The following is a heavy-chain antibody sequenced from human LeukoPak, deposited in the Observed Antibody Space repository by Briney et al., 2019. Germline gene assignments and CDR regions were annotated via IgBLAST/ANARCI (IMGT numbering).Heavy chain of an antibody. V-gene: IGHV4-34*01. J-gene: IGHJ5*02. CDR2: IDHSGST. D-gene: IGHD6-13*01. CDR1: GGSFSGYY. Sequence: SETLSLTCAVYGGSFSGYYWSWIRQPPGKGLEWIGEIDHSGSTNYNPSLKSRVTMKLSSATAADTAVYYCARGKRQGLGSSWYPGWNWFDPLGQGTLVTASS. CDR3: ARGKRQGLGSSWYPGWNWFDP.